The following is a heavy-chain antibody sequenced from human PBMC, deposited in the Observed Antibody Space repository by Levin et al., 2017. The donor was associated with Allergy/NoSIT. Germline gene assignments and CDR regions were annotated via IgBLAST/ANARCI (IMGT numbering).Heavy chain of an antibody. CDR1: GYTFTNNG. J-gene: IGHJ4*02. Sequence: PGGSLRLSCKASGYTFTNNGISWVRQAPGQGLEWMGWISGYTGNTNYAQRFQDRVTMTTDTSTSTAYMEVRSLRSDDTAVYYCARGAEYSSIDYWGRGTLVTVSS. D-gene: IGHD6-13*01. CDR3: ARGAEYSSIDY. CDR2: ISGYTGNT. V-gene: IGHV1-18*01.